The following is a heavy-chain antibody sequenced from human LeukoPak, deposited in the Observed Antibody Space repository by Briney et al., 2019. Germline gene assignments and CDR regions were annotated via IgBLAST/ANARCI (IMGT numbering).Heavy chain of an antibody. CDR2: INPNSGGT. Sequence: ASVKVSCKASGYTFTGYYMHWVRQAPGQGLEWMGWINPNSGGTNYAQKFQGRVTMTRDTSISTAYMELSRLRSDDTAVYYCARDLPPDYGDFDYWGQGTLVTVSS. CDR3: ARDLPPDYGDFDY. J-gene: IGHJ4*02. CDR1: GYTFTGYY. V-gene: IGHV1-2*02. D-gene: IGHD4-17*01.